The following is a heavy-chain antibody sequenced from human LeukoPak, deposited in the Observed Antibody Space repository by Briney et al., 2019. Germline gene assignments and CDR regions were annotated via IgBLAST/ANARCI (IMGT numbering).Heavy chain of an antibody. D-gene: IGHD3-22*01. J-gene: IGHJ4*02. CDR2: ISSSSSYI. V-gene: IGHV3-21*01. CDR3: ARDDDSSGPPHY. Sequence: PGGSLRLSCAASGFTFSSYSMNWVRQAPGKGLEWVSSISSSSSYIYYADSVKGRFAISRDNAKNSLYLQMNSLRAEDTAVYYCARDDDSSGPPHYWSQGTLVTVSS. CDR1: GFTFSSYS.